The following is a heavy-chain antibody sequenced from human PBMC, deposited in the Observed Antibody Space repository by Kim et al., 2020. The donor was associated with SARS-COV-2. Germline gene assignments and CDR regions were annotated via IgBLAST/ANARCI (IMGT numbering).Heavy chain of an antibody. V-gene: IGHV3-23*01. CDR2: ISGRGDKI. D-gene: IGHD3-10*01. CDR3: VADFGGLDGFDD. Sequence: GGSLRLSCAAPGIIFSSYAMSWVRQAPGKGLECVSGISGRGDKIYYADSVKGRFTISRDNSKNTVYLQMDSLRAEDTALYYCVADFGGLDGFDDWGQGTSVTVSS. CDR1: GIIFSSYA. J-gene: IGHJ3*01.